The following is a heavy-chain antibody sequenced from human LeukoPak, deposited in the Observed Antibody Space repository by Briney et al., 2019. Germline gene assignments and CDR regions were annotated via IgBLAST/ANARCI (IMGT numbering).Heavy chain of an antibody. J-gene: IGHJ4*02. Sequence: SETLSLTCTVSGGSISGSRYYWGWIRQPPGRGLEWIGRISYGGNTFYNPSLNSRVTISIDTSKNQFSLKLSSVTAADTAVYYCARESDSSGAGYWGQGTLVTVSS. D-gene: IGHD6-19*01. CDR2: ISYGGNT. CDR3: ARESDSSGAGY. CDR1: GGSISGSRYY. V-gene: IGHV4-39*07.